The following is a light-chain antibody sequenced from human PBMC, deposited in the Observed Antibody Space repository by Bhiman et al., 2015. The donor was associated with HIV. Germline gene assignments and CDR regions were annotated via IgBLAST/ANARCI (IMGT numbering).Light chain of an antibody. V-gene: IGLV3-19*01. J-gene: IGLJ2*01. Sequence: SSELTQDPAVSVALGQTVRITCQGDSLRSYYASWYQQKPGQAPILVIYGKNNRPSGIPDRFSGSSSGNTASLTITGAQAEDEADYYCNSRDSSGLHLRLFGGGTKLTV. CDR2: GKN. CDR3: NSRDSSGLHLRL. CDR1: SLRSYY.